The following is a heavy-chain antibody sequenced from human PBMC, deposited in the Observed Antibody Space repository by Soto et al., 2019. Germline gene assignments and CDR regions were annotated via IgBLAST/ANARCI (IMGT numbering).Heavy chain of an antibody. D-gene: IGHD3-16*01. CDR1: GYTFSDYD. CDR3: ARIGVVESRSLDY. V-gene: IGHV1-8*02. Sequence: QEQLVQSGAEVKKPGASVKVSCKTSGYTFSDYDINWVRQATGQGLEWIGWMNPNSGETGYAQKFQGRVTMTRSVSLTTAYLELSSLRSEDTAVYYCARIGVVESRSLDYWGQGTLVTVTS. J-gene: IGHJ4*02. CDR2: MNPNSGET.